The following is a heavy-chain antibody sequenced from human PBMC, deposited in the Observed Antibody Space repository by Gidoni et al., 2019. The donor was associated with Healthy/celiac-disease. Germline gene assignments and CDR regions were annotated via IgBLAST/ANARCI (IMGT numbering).Heavy chain of an antibody. J-gene: IGHJ4*02. CDR2: INHSGST. CDR1: GGSFSGYY. Sequence: QVQLQQWGAGLLKPSETLSLTCAVYGGSFSGYYWSWIRQPPGKGLEWIGEINHSGSTNYNPSLKSRVTISVDTSKNQFSLKLSSVTAADTAVYYCARGLGYYGSGSYYIYWGQGTLVTVSS. D-gene: IGHD3-10*01. CDR3: ARGLGYYGSGSYYIY. V-gene: IGHV4-34*01.